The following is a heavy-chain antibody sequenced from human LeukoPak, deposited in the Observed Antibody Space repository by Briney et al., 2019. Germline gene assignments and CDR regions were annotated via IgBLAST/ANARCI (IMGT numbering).Heavy chain of an antibody. Sequence: KPSVTLSLTCAVWGGFLRGYYGSWTRQPPGKGGVWFGESNHSGNTNYNPSVKSRVTISGDKSKNQFCLKLSSVTAADTAVYYCPRETGTPVYYQYGLDVWGQGTTVTVSS. CDR2: SNHSGNT. V-gene: IGHV4-34*01. D-gene: IGHD1-1*01. J-gene: IGHJ6*02. CDR1: GGFLRGYY. CDR3: PRETGTPVYYQYGLDV.